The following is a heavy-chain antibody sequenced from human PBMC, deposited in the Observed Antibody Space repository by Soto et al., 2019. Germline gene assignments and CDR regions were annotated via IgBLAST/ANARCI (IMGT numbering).Heavy chain of an antibody. CDR3: ARDRAYSGYADEGYYYYYMDV. CDR1: GFTFSSYS. V-gene: IGHV3-21*01. D-gene: IGHD5-12*01. CDR2: ISSSSSYI. J-gene: IGHJ6*03. Sequence: GGSLRLSCAASGFTFSSYSMNWVRQAPGKGLEWVSSISSSSSYIYYADSVKGRFTISRDNAKNSLYLQMNSLRAEDTAVYYCARDRAYSGYADEGYYYYYMDVWGKGTTVTVSS.